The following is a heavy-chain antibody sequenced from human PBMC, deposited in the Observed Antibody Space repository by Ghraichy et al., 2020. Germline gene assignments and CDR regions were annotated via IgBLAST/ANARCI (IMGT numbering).Heavy chain of an antibody. CDR2: ISSSGRTI. CDR3: ARGSDFFDATPPGPDY. J-gene: IGHJ4*02. D-gene: IGHD2-15*01. V-gene: IGHV3-48*02. Sequence: GVSLRLSCAASGFTFSYYSMHWVRQAPGKGLECVSYISSSGRTIYYTDSVEGRFTISRDNAKNSLYLQMNSLRDEDTALYYCARGSDFFDATPPGPDYWGQGTLVTVSS. CDR1: GFTFSYYS.